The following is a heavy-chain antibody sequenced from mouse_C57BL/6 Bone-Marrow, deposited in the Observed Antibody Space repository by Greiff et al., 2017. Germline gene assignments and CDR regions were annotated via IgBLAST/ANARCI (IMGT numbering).Heavy chain of an antibody. V-gene: IGHV1-63*01. Sequence: VKLQQSGAELVRPGTSVKMSCKASGYTFTNYWIGWAKQRPGHGLEWIGDIYPGGGYTNYNEKFKGKATLTADKSSSTASMQFSSLTSEDSAIYYCARRVFSTVVAYYFDYWGQGTTLTVSS. J-gene: IGHJ2*01. D-gene: IGHD1-1*01. CDR3: ARRVFSTVVAYYFDY. CDR2: IYPGGGYT. CDR1: GYTFTNYW.